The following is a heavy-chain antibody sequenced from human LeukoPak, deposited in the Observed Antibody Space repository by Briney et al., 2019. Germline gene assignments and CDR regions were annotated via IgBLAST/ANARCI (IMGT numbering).Heavy chain of an antibody. D-gene: IGHD1-26*01. J-gene: IGHJ4*02. Sequence: GGSLRLSCAASGFTFSTYAMTWVRQAPGEGLEWVSGISGSGGSTFCTDSVKGRFTISRDNSKNTLHLQMNSLRAEDTAVYYCAKSSPLIVGARFDYWGQGTLVTVSS. CDR2: ISGSGGST. V-gene: IGHV3-23*01. CDR3: AKSSPLIVGARFDY. CDR1: GFTFSTYA.